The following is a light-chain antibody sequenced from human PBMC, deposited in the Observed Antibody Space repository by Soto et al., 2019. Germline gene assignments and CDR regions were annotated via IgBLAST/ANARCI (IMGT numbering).Light chain of an antibody. CDR2: DVR. J-gene: IGLJ1*01. CDR1: SSDVGGHNY. CDR3: SSYTSSSTLYV. Sequence: QSALTQPASVSGSPGQSITISCTGTSSDVGGHNYVSWYQQHPGKAPKLMIYDVRNRPSEVSNRFSGSKSGNTASLTISGLQAEDEADYYCSSYTSSSTLYVFGTGTKVTVL. V-gene: IGLV2-14*01.